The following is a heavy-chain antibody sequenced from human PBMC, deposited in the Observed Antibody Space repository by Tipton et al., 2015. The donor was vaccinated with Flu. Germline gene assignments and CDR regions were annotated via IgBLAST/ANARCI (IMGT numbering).Heavy chain of an antibody. D-gene: IGHD6-19*01. J-gene: IGHJ4*02. V-gene: IGHV3-48*03. Sequence: QLVQSGGGLVQPGGSLRLSCAASGFTFSSYEMNWVRQAPGKGLEWVSYITSSGNTISYADSVRGRFTISRDNTKNTLVLQMNSLRAEDTAVYYCAKVIPELVAGLDYWGQGTLVTVSS. CDR2: ITSSGNTI. CDR1: GFTFSSYE. CDR3: AKVIPELVAGLDY.